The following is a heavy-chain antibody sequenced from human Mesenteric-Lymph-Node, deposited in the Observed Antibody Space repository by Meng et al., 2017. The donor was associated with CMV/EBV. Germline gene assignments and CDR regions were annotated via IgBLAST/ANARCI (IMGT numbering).Heavy chain of an antibody. D-gene: IGHD6-6*01. Sequence: ASVKVSCKASGYTFTGYYMHWVRQAPGQGLEWMGWINPNSGGTNYAQKFQGRVTMTRDTSISTAYMELSRLRSDDTAVYYCARDREPTHLAKYSSSSYYYYYGMDVWGQGTTVTVSS. CDR3: ARDREPTHLAKYSSSSYYYYYGMDV. CDR1: GYTFTGYY. J-gene: IGHJ6*02. CDR2: INPNSGGT. V-gene: IGHV1-2*02.